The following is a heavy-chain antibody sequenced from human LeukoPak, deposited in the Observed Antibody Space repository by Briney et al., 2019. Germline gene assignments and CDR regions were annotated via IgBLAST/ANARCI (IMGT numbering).Heavy chain of an antibody. CDR2: IYHSGST. Sequence: SETLSLTCAVSGYSISSGYYWGWIRPPPGKGLEWIGSIYHSGSTYYNPSLKSRVTISVDTSKNQFSLKLSSVTAADTAVYYCARQGNYYYYYMDVWGKGATVTVSS. V-gene: IGHV4-38-2*01. J-gene: IGHJ6*03. CDR3: ARQGNYYYYYMDV. CDR1: GYSISSGYY.